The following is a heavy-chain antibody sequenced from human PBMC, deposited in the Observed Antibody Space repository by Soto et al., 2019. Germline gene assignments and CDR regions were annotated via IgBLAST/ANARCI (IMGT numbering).Heavy chain of an antibody. D-gene: IGHD4-17*01. Sequence: QVQLVQSGAEVKKPGSSVKVSCKASGGTFSSYTISWVRQAPGQGLEWMGRIIPILGIANYAQKFQGRVTITADKSTSTAYMELSSLRSEDTAVYSCARDEYGDLARDWGQGTLVTVSS. CDR2: IIPILGIA. CDR1: GGTFSSYT. J-gene: IGHJ4*02. V-gene: IGHV1-69*08. CDR3: ARDEYGDLARD.